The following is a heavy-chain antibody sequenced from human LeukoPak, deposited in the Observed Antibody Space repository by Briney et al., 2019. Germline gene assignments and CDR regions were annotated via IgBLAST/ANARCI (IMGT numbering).Heavy chain of an antibody. CDR2: IGTAGDT. V-gene: IGHV3-13*01. J-gene: IGHJ4*02. Sequence: GGSLRLSCAASGFTFSDYDMHWVRQATGKGLEWVSAIGTAGDTYYTGSVKGRFTISRANAKNSLYLQMNSLRAGDTAVYYCARVAKERVGGVYYFDYWGQGTLVTVSS. CDR1: GFTFSDYD. CDR3: ARVAKERVGGVYYFDY. D-gene: IGHD1-1*01.